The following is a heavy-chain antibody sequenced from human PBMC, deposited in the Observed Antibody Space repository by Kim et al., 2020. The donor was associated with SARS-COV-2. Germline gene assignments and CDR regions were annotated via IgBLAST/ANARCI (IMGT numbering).Heavy chain of an antibody. CDR1: GFTFSKSD. D-gene: IGHD3-10*01. Sequence: GGSLRLSCVASGFTFSKSDMTWGRQAPGKGLDWVSIITGSGRTTYYADSVKGRFTISRDNSRNTLYLQMNSLRAEDTATYYCAKGVLSIYYGMDVWGQGT. J-gene: IGHJ6*02. CDR2: ITGSGRTT. V-gene: IGHV3-23*01. CDR3: AKGVLSIYYGMDV.